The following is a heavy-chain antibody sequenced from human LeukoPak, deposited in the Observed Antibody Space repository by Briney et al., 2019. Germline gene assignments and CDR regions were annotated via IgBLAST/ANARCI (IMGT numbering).Heavy chain of an antibody. CDR3: ARGSSGWYSWDY. D-gene: IGHD6-19*01. V-gene: IGHV4-39*01. CDR2: IYYSGGT. CDR1: GGSISSSSYY. J-gene: IGHJ4*02. Sequence: SETLSLTCTVSGGSISSSSYYWGWVRQPPGKGLAWIGTIYYSGGTYYNPSLKSRVTISVDMSKDQFSLKLSSVTAADTAVYYCARGSSGWYSWDYWGQGTLVTVSS.